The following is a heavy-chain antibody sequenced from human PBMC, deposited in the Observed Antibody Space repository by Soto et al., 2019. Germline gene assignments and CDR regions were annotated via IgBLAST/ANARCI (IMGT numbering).Heavy chain of an antibody. CDR3: ARARDLAAAGTWGMDV. J-gene: IGHJ6*02. V-gene: IGHV1-2*04. CDR1: GYTFTGYY. D-gene: IGHD6-13*01. CDR2: INPNSGGK. Sequence: ASVKVSCKASGYTFTGYYMHWVRQAPGQGPEWMGWINPNSGGKNYAQKFQGWVTMTSDTSISTAYMELSRLRSDDTAVYYCARARDLAAAGTWGMDVWGQGTTVTVSS.